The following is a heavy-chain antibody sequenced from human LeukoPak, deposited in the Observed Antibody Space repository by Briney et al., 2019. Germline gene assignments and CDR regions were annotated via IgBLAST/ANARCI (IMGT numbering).Heavy chain of an antibody. D-gene: IGHD3-22*01. J-gene: IGHJ4*02. CDR2: INGDGSST. CDR1: GFTFSDYW. V-gene: IGHV3-74*01. Sequence: GGSQRLSCAASGFTFSDYWMHWVRQAPGKGLVWVSRINGDGSSTSYADSVKGRFTISRDNAKNTLYLQMNSLRAEDTAVYYCARDLELTYYDSSGYDYWGQGTPVTVSS. CDR3: ARDLELTYYDSSGYDY.